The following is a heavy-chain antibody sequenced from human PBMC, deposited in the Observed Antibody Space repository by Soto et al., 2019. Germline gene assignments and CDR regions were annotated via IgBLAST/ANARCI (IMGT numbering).Heavy chain of an antibody. V-gene: IGHV3-53*01. J-gene: IGHJ6*02. CDR3: AREGYGMDV. Sequence: EVQLVESGGGLIQPEGSLRLSCAASGFTVSSNFMNWVRQAPGKGLEWVSVIYSGGSTYYADSVKGRFTISRDKSKNTLYLQMNSLRAEDTAVHYCAREGYGMDVWGQGTTVTVSS. CDR1: GFTVSSNF. CDR2: IYSGGST.